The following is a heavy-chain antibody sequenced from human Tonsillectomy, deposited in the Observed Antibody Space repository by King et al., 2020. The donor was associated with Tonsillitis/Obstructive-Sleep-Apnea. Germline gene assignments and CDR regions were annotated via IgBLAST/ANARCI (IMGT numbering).Heavy chain of an antibody. J-gene: IGHJ4*02. Sequence: VQLVESGAEVKKPGESLTISCTGSGYSFTNHWITWVRQMPGKGLEWMGRIDPSNSYTNYSPSFQGHVTMSADKSISTAYLQWSSLRASDTAMYYCARLWYYDFWSGYYYFDYWGQGTLVTVSS. CDR2: IDPSNSYT. V-gene: IGHV5-10-1*03. CDR1: GYSFTNHW. D-gene: IGHD3-3*01. CDR3: ARLWYYDFWSGYYYFDY.